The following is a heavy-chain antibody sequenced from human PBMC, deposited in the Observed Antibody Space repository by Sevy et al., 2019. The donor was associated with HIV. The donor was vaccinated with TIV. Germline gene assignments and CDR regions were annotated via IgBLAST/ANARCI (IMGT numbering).Heavy chain of an antibody. J-gene: IGHJ4*02. V-gene: IGHV4-39*01. CDR3: AGPILTYNNGWSYYDY. CDR1: GASISSSGHY. CDR2: INYSGLT. D-gene: IGHD6-19*01. Sequence: SETLSLTCTVSGASISSSGHYWGWIRQPPGKGLEWLASINYSGLTFYNPSLKSRVTISADTSKNQFSLDLNSVTAADTDIYFSAGPILTYNNGWSYYDYRGQGTVVTVSS.